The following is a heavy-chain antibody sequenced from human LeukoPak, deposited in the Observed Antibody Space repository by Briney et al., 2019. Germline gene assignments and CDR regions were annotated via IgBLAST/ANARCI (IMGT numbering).Heavy chain of an antibody. Sequence: PGGSLRLSCAASGFTFSDYNMRWIRQAAGKGLEWVSVIYSGGSTYYADSVKGRFTISRDNSKNTLYLQMNSLRAEDTAVYYCATIDYWGQGTLVTVSS. V-gene: IGHV3-66*01. CDR1: GFTFSDYN. J-gene: IGHJ4*02. CDR3: ATIDY. CDR2: IYSGGST.